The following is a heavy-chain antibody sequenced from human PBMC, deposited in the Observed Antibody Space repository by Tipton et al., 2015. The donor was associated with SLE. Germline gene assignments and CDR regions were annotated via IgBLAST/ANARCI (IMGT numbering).Heavy chain of an antibody. CDR2: ISYSGST. Sequence: LRLSCTVSGGSISSYYWSWIRQHPGKGLEWIGYISYSGSTYYNPSLKSRVTISVDTSKNQFSLKLSSVTAADTAVYYCARERGVGAHYYYYMDVWGKGTTVTVSS. D-gene: IGHD1-26*01. CDR1: GGSISSYY. V-gene: IGHV4-31*03. J-gene: IGHJ6*03. CDR3: ARERGVGAHYYYYMDV.